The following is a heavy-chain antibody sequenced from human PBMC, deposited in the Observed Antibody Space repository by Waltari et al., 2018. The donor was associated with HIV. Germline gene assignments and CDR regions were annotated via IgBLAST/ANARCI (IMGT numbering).Heavy chain of an antibody. CDR3: VRDSYGFDT. J-gene: IGHJ5*02. Sequence: KQSGPGLVEASHSIFLSCVISGDSVSGDTAAWNWVRQSPAGGLQWLGRTYHRSEWHYDYSVSLKGRMVINLDTAKNQFSLHLSSVTPGDTATYYCVRDSYGFDTWGEGTLVNVPP. CDR1: GDSVSGDTAA. CDR2: TYHRSEWHY. D-gene: IGHD5-18*01. V-gene: IGHV6-1*01.